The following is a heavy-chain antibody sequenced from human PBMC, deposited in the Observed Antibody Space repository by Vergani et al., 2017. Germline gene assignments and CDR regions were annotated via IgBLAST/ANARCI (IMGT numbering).Heavy chain of an antibody. CDR2: INHSGST. D-gene: IGHD3-3*01. Sequence: QVQLQQWGAGLLKPSETLSLTCAVYGGSFSGYYWSWIRQPPGKGLEWIGEINHSGSTNYNPSLKSRVTISVDTSKNQFSLKLSSVTAADTAVYYCARVQGPSIFGVVRRYYYYYMDVWGKGTTVTVSS. CDR3: ARVQGPSIFGVVRRYYYYYMDV. V-gene: IGHV4-34*01. CDR1: GGSFSGYY. J-gene: IGHJ6*03.